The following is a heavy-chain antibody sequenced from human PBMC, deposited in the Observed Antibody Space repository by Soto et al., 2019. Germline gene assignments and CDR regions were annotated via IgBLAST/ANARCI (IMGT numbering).Heavy chain of an antibody. CDR2: IYYSGST. CDR1: GGTISSYY. V-gene: IGHV4-59*01. Sequence: PSGTLYLACTASGGTISSYYWSWIRQPPGKGLEWIGYIYYSGSTNYNPSLKSRVTISVDTSKNQFSLKLSSVTAADTAVYYCAREVTMVRGVTVLDYWGQGTLVTVSS. J-gene: IGHJ4*02. D-gene: IGHD3-10*01. CDR3: AREVTMVRGVTVLDY.